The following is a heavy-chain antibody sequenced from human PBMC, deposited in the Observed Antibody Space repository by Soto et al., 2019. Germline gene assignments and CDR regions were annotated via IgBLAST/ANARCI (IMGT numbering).Heavy chain of an antibody. D-gene: IGHD2-15*01. J-gene: IGHJ6*03. V-gene: IGHV4-34*01. CDR1: GGSFSGYY. CDR2: INHSGST. CDR3: ARGRQLQPRYCSGGSCETRPHYYMAV. Sequence: SETLSLTCAVYGGSFSGYYWSWIRQPPGKGLEWIGEINHSGSTNYNPSLKSRVTISVDTSKNQFSLKLSSVTAADTAVYYCARGRQLQPRYCSGGSCETRPHYYMAVWGKGTTVTVSS.